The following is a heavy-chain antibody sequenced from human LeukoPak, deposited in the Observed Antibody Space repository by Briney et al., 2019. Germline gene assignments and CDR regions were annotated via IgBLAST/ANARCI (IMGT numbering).Heavy chain of an antibody. CDR1: GGSISRYY. D-gene: IGHD2-15*01. Sequence: KPSETLSLTCTVSGGSISRYYWSWIRQPPGKGLEWIGYIYDSGSTNYNPSLNSRVTISVDTSQNQFSLKLTSVTAADTAVYYCARDRQGYCSGGSCYSEKGWWFDPWGQGTLVTVSS. J-gene: IGHJ5*02. CDR2: IYDSGST. V-gene: IGHV4-59*01. CDR3: ARDRQGYCSGGSCYSEKGWWFDP.